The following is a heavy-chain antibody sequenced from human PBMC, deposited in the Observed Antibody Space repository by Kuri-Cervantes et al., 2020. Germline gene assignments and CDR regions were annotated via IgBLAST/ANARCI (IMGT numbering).Heavy chain of an antibody. Sequence: SETLSLTCAVSGGSISSGDYSWSWIRQPPGKGLEWIGYIYHSGSTYYNPSLKSRVTISVDTSKNQFSLKLSSVTAADTAVYYCAREDYYDSSGYSLPPHSWFDPWGQGTLVTVSS. J-gene: IGHJ5*02. CDR1: GGSISSGDYS. V-gene: IGHV4-30-2*01. CDR2: IYHSGST. D-gene: IGHD3-22*01. CDR3: AREDYYDSSGYSLPPHSWFDP.